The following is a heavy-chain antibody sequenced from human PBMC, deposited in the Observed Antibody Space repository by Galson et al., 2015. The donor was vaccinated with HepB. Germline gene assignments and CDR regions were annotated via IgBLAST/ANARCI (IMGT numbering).Heavy chain of an antibody. CDR1: GFTFSSYS. J-gene: IGHJ4*02. CDR3: ARDFSYSVHFDY. V-gene: IGHV3-48*01. Sequence: SLRLSCAASGFTFSSYSMSWVRQAPGKGLEWVSYISSGSSTIYYADSVKGRFTISRDNAKNSLYLQMNSLRAEDTAVYYCARDFSYSVHFDYWGQGTLVTVSS. D-gene: IGHD3-10*02. CDR2: ISSGSSTI.